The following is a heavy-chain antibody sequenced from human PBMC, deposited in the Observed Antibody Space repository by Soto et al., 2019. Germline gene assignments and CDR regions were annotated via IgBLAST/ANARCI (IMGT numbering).Heavy chain of an antibody. CDR2: FDPEDGET. V-gene: IGHV1-24*01. Sequence: ASVKVSCKVSGYTLTDISMHWVRQAPGKGLEWMGGFDPEDGETIYAQKFQGRVTMTEDTSTDTAYMELSSLRSEDTAVYYCATGLGYYDSSRAFDIWGQGTMVTVSS. J-gene: IGHJ3*02. CDR3: ATGLGYYDSSRAFDI. CDR1: GYTLTDIS. D-gene: IGHD3-22*01.